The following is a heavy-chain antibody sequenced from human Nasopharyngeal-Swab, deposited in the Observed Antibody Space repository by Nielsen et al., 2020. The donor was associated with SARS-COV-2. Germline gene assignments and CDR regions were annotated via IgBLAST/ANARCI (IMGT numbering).Heavy chain of an antibody. D-gene: IGHD2-2*01. CDR3: ARPIGGTGEYQLHGSYYYYGMDV. CDR2: IIPIFGTA. Sequence: SVKVSCKASGGTFSSYAISWVRQAPGQGLEWMGGIIPIFGTANYAQKFQGRVTITADKSTSTAYMELSSLRSEDTAVYYCARPIGGTGEYQLHGSYYYYGMDVWGQGTTVTVSS. J-gene: IGHJ6*02. V-gene: IGHV1-69*06. CDR1: GGTFSSYA.